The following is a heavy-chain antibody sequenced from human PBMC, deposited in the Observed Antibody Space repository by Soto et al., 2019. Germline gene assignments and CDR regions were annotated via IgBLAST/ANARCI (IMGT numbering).Heavy chain of an antibody. CDR2: IYYSGST. J-gene: IGHJ4*02. V-gene: IGHV4-39*01. D-gene: IGHD5-18*01. CDR1: GGSISSSSYY. CDR3: ARNHNTAMVDY. Sequence: SETLSLTCTVSGGSISSSSYYWGWIRQPPGKGLEWIGSIYYSGSTYYNPSLKSRVTISVDTSKNQFSLKLSSVTAADXAVYYCARNHNTAMVDYWGQGTLVTVSS.